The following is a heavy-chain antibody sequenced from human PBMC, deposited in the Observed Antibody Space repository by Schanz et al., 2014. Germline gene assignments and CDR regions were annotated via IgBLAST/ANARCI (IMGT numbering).Heavy chain of an antibody. D-gene: IGHD1-26*01. CDR2: IIPLLDIA. J-gene: IGHJ6*02. Sequence: QLQLVQSGAEVKKPGSSVKVSCKASGGSFSIHALSWVRQAPGQGLEWMGRIIPLLDIADYAQKFQGRVTITEDKSTSTAFMELSSLRSEDTAVYYCARDQGQSGGGMDVWGQGTTVTVSS. CDR1: GGSFSIHA. CDR3: ARDQGQSGGGMDV. V-gene: IGHV1-69*04.